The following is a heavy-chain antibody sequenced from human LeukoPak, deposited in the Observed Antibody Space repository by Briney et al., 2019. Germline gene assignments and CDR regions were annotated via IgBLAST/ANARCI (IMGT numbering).Heavy chain of an antibody. Sequence: GGSLRLSCAASGFTFSDYWMSWVRQAPGKGLEWVANIKQDGSAKYYVDSVKGRFTISRDNAKNSLYLQMNSLRAEDTAVYYCARVRYSDSSVLTRKRSYYFDYWGQGTLVTVSS. CDR1: GFTFSDYW. D-gene: IGHD3-22*01. V-gene: IGHV3-7*03. CDR2: IKQDGSAK. J-gene: IGHJ4*02. CDR3: ARVRYSDSSVLTRKRSYYFDY.